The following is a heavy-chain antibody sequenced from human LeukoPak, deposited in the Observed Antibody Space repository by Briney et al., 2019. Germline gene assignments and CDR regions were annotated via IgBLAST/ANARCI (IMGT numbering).Heavy chain of an antibody. CDR3: ARVNYYDSSGYQPFAFDI. D-gene: IGHD3-22*01. J-gene: IGHJ3*02. CDR2: IYYSGST. V-gene: IGHV4-59*08. CDR1: GGSISNYY. Sequence: RPSETLSLTCTVSGGSISNYYWSWIRQPPGKGLGWIAYIYYSGSTNYNPSLKSRVTISVDTSKNQFSLKLSSVTAADTAVYYCARVNYYDSSGYQPFAFDIWGQGTMVTVSS.